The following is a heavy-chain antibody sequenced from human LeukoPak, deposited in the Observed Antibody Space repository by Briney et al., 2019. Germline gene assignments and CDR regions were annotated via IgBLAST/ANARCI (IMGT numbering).Heavy chain of an antibody. Sequence: AGGSLRLSCAASGFTFSSYWMHWVRQAPGRGRMCVARINREGSIPNYADSVKGRFTISRDNAKNTLYLQMNSLRAEDTAVYYCARDKVYYYDSSGYSYYWYFDLWGRGTLVTVSS. CDR1: GFTFSSYW. CDR2: INREGSIP. V-gene: IGHV3-74*01. D-gene: IGHD3-22*01. J-gene: IGHJ2*01. CDR3: ARDKVYYYDSSGYSYYWYFDL.